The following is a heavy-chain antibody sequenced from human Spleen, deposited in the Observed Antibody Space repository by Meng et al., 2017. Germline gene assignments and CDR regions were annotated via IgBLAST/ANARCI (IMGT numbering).Heavy chain of an antibody. CDR1: GLSFTDAW. CDR3: ATGAAAADH. J-gene: IGHJ4*02. Sequence: EGSLRLSCVASGLSFTDAWMSWVRQAPGKGLEWVGRIKRNSDGGTIDYAAPMKGRFTISRDDSKNTLYLQMDSLITEDTAVYFCATGAAAADHWGQGSLVTVSS. D-gene: IGHD6-13*01. CDR2: IKRNSDGGTI. V-gene: IGHV3-15*01.